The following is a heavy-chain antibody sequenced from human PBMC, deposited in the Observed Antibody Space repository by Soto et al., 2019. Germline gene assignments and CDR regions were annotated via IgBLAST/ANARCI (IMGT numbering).Heavy chain of an antibody. Sequence: GGSLRLSCAASGFTFDDYGMSWVRQAPGKGLEWVSGINWNGGSTGYADSVKGRFTISRDNAKNSLYLQMNSLRAEDTALYYCARDGGITMIVVASDWGQGTLVTVSS. CDR2: INWNGGST. D-gene: IGHD3-22*01. CDR1: GFTFDDYG. CDR3: ARDGGITMIVVASD. J-gene: IGHJ4*02. V-gene: IGHV3-20*04.